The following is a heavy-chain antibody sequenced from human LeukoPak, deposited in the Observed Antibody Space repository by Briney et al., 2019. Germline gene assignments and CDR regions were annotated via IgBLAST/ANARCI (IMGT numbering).Heavy chain of an antibody. V-gene: IGHV3-43*01. J-gene: IGHJ4*02. D-gene: IGHD2-2*01. CDR2: ISWDGGST. CDR3: AKEGGYCSSTSCYAYYYFDY. CDR1: GFTFDDYT. Sequence: GGSLRLSCAASGFTFDDYTMHWVRQASGKGLEWVSLISWDGGSTYYADSVKGRFTISRDNSKNSLYLQMNCLRTEDTALYYCAKEGGYCSSTSCYAYYYFDYWGQGTLVTVSS.